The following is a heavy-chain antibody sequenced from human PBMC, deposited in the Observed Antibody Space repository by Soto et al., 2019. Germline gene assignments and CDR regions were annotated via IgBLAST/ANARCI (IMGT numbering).Heavy chain of an antibody. CDR2: ISWDGGST. D-gene: IGHD3-10*01. V-gene: IGHV3-43*01. J-gene: IGHJ4*02. Sequence: EVQLVESGGVVVQPGGSLRLSCAASGFTFDDYTIHWVRQAPGKGLEWVSLISWDGGSTYYADSVKGRFTISRDNSKNSLYLQMNSLRTEDTALYYCAKDMNGDGSGSYGHWGQGTLVTVSS. CDR1: GFTFDDYT. CDR3: AKDMNGDGSGSYGH.